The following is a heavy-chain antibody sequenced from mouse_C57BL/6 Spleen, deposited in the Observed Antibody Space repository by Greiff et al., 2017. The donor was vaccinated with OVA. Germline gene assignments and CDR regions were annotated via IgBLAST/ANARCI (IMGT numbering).Heavy chain of an antibody. CDR3: AREEVIREGFAY. J-gene: IGHJ3*01. V-gene: IGHV1-54*01. CDR2: INPGSGGT. Sequence: VQLQQSGAELVRPGTSVTVSCKASGYAFTNYLIEWVKQRPGQGLEWIGVINPGSGGTNYNEKFKGKATLTADKSTSTAYMKISSLKSEDSAVYFCAREEVIREGFAYWGQGTLVTVSA. CDR1: GYAFTNYL. D-gene: IGHD2-4*01.